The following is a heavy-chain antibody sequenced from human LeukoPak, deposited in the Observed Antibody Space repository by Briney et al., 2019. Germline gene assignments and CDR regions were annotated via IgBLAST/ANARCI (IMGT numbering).Heavy chain of an antibody. J-gene: IGHJ4*02. CDR1: GDSVSSKNAA. Sequence: SQTLSLTCAISGDSVSSKNAAWSWIRQSPSRGLEWLGRTYYRSKWYNEYAVFVKGRIAINSDTSKNQFSLQLNSVTPEDTAVDYCAGGSRTSTLGHWGQGTLVTVSS. CDR3: AGGSRTSTLGH. CDR2: TYYRSKWYN. V-gene: IGHV6-1*01. D-gene: IGHD1-1*01.